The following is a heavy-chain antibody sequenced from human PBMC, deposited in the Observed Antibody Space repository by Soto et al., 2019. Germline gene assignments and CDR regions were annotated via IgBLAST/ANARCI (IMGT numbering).Heavy chain of an antibody. Sequence: QLQLQESGPGLVKPSETLSLTCTVSGGSISSSSYYWAWIRQPPGKGLGWIGSVYYSGGTYYTPSLKSRVTISVDTSKNQFSLKLSSVTAADTAVYYCATQLWSNYYFDYWGQGTLVTVSS. D-gene: IGHD3-10*01. V-gene: IGHV4-39*01. CDR3: ATQLWSNYYFDY. CDR1: GGSISSSSYY. CDR2: VYYSGGT. J-gene: IGHJ4*02.